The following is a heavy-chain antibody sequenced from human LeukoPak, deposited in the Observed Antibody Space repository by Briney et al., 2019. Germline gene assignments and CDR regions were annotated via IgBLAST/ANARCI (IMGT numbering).Heavy chain of an antibody. Sequence: GGSLRLSCAASGFTFDDYAMHWVRQAPGKGLEWVSGISWNSGSIGYADSVKGRFTISRDNAKNSLYLQMNSLRAEDTALYYCAKDRYSSSGYRFDPWGQGTLVTVSS. D-gene: IGHD6-6*01. CDR2: ISWNSGSI. CDR3: AKDRYSSSGYRFDP. CDR1: GFTFDDYA. V-gene: IGHV3-9*01. J-gene: IGHJ5*02.